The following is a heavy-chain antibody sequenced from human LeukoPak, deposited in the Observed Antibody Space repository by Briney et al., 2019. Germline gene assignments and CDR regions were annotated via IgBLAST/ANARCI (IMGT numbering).Heavy chain of an antibody. J-gene: IGHJ5*02. CDR2: IHYSGST. Sequence: SETLSLSCTVSGGSVSGGNYYWSWIRRPPGKGLEWIGYIHYSGSTHYNPSLKSRVAISVDTSKNMFSLRVNSVTAADTAVYYCARDATNDRYNRFDPWGQGTLVTVSS. CDR3: ARDATNDRYNRFDP. CDR1: GGSVSGGNYY. D-gene: IGHD1-14*01. V-gene: IGHV4-61*01.